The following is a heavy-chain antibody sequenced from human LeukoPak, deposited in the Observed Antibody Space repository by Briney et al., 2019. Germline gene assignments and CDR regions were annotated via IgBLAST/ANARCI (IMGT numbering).Heavy chain of an antibody. CDR3: ASSWYSGVAVDY. J-gene: IGHJ4*02. D-gene: IGHD6-13*01. CDR1: GGSFSGYY. Sequence: SETLSLTCAVYGGSFSGYYWSWIRQPPGKGLEWIGEINHSGSTNYNPSLKSRVTISVDTSKNQFSLKLSSVTAADTAVYYCASSWYSGVAVDYWGQGTLVTVSS. V-gene: IGHV4-34*01. CDR2: INHSGST.